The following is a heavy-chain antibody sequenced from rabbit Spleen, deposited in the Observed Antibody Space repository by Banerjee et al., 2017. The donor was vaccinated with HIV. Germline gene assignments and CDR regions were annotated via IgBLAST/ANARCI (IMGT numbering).Heavy chain of an antibody. CDR2: IDPIFGST. Sequence: QSLEESGGDLVKPEGSLTLTCTASGFSFDSNHYMCWVRQAPGKGLEWIGYIDPIFGSTYYASWVNGRFTISSHNAQNTLYLQLNSLTAADTATYFCARDLDGVIGWNFGWWGQGTLVTVS. V-gene: IGHV1S40*01. CDR1: GFSFDSNHY. CDR3: ARDLDGVIGWNFGW. D-gene: IGHD1-1*01. J-gene: IGHJ4*01.